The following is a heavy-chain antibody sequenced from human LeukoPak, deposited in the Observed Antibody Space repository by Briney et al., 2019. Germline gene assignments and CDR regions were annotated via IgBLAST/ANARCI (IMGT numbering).Heavy chain of an antibody. J-gene: IGHJ4*02. CDR2: ISSSSSYI. V-gene: IGHV3-21*01. Sequence: GGSLRLSCAASGFTFSSYSMNWVRQAPGKGLEWVSSISSSSSYIYYADSVKGRFTISRHNAKNSLYLQMNSLRAEDTAVYYCARDSRPYCSGGSCSLFDYWGQGTLVTVSS. CDR1: GFTFSSYS. CDR3: ARDSRPYCSGGSCSLFDY. D-gene: IGHD2-15*01.